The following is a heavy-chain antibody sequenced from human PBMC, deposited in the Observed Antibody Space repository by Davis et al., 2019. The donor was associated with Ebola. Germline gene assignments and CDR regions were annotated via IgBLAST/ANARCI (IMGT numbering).Heavy chain of an antibody. Sequence: GESLKISCAASGFTFSSYAMNWVRQAPGKGLECVSGISGSVGSKYYADSVKGRFTISRDNSKNTLYLQMNNLRAEDTAVYYCASHYDVWSGYYDYWGQGTLVTVSS. CDR1: GFTFSSYA. CDR3: ASHYDVWSGYYDY. V-gene: IGHV3-23*01. D-gene: IGHD3-3*01. J-gene: IGHJ4*02. CDR2: ISGSVGSK.